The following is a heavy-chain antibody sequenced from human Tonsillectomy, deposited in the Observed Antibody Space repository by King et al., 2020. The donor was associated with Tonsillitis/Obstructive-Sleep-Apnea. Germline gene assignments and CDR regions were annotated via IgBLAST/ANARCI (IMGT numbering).Heavy chain of an antibody. CDR3: ARTTPEDSYYDYYMDV. CDR2: VIPIFDTS. D-gene: IGHD1-1*01. Sequence: QLVQSGAEVKKPGSSVKVSCKASGGTFSTDAISWVRQAPGQGLEWRGGVIPIFDTSKYAQKFRGRLTITADESTSTAYMALSSLRSEDTAVYYCARTTPEDSYYDYYMDVWGKGTTVTVSS. J-gene: IGHJ6*03. V-gene: IGHV1-69*13. CDR1: GGTFSTDA.